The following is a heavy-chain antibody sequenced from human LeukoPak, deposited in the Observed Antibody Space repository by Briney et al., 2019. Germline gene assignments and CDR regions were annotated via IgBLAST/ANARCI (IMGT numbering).Heavy chain of an antibody. CDR2: IRYDGSDQ. Sequence: GGSLRLSCAASGFTFSGYGMHWVRQSPGKGLEWVAFIRYDGSDQYYADSVKGRFTISRDNSKNTLFLQMNSLRVEDTAVYNCARFPAGIVIVPAVYWGQGTLVTVSS. CDR3: ARFPAGIVIVPAVY. CDR1: GFTFSGYG. D-gene: IGHD2-2*01. J-gene: IGHJ4*02. V-gene: IGHV3-30*02.